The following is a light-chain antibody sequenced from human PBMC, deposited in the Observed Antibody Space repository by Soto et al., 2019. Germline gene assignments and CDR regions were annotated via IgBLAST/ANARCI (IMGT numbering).Light chain of an antibody. Sequence: QSALTQPASVSGSPGQSITISCTGTSSDVGGYNYVSWYQQHPGKAPKLMIYEVTTRPSGVSNRFSGSKSGNTASLTISGLQAEDEADYYCCSYAGSDIMIFGGGTKLTVL. J-gene: IGLJ2*01. CDR1: SSDVGGYNY. V-gene: IGLV2-14*01. CDR2: EVT. CDR3: CSYAGSDIMI.